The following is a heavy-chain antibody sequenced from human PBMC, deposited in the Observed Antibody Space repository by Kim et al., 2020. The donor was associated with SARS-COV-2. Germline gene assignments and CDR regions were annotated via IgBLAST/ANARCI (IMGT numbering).Heavy chain of an antibody. CDR2: IWYDGSNK. V-gene: IGHV3-33*06. J-gene: IGHJ4*02. CDR3: EKDGFLYEFDY. Sequence: GGSLRLSCAASGFTFSSYAMHWVRQAPGKGLEWVAVIWYDGSNKYYADSVKGRFTISRDNSKNTLYLQMNSLRAEDTAGYYCEKDGFLYEFDYWGEGTLV. CDR1: GFTFSSYA. D-gene: IGHD2-8*01.